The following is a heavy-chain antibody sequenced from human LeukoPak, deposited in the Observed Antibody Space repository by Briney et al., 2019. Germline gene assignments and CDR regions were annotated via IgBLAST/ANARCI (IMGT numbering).Heavy chain of an antibody. CDR3: AKGMPATPLDY. CDR1: GFTFIGYG. J-gene: IGHJ4*02. D-gene: IGHD2-15*01. V-gene: IGHV3-30*02. Sequence: GGSLRLSCAASGFTFIGYGMHWVRQAPGKGLEWVAFIQYDGNDKYYADSVKDRFTISRDNSKNTLYLQMNSLRAEDTAVYYCAKGMPATPLDYWGQGTLVTVSS. CDR2: IQYDGNDK.